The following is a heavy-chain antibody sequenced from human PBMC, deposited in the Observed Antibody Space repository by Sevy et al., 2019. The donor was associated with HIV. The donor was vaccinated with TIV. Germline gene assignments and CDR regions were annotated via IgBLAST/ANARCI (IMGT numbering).Heavy chain of an antibody. V-gene: IGHV6-1*01. CDR2: TYYRSKWYN. D-gene: IGHD3-16*01. CDR3: ARDRLGSWNPMQRTDYYGMDV. Sequence: SQTLSLTCVISGDSVSSNSAAWNWIRQSPSRGLEWLGRTYYRSKWYNDYAVSVKSRITINPDTSKNQFSLQLNSVTPEDTAVYYCARDRLGSWNPMQRTDYYGMDVWGQGTTVTVSS. J-gene: IGHJ6*02. CDR1: GDSVSSNSAA.